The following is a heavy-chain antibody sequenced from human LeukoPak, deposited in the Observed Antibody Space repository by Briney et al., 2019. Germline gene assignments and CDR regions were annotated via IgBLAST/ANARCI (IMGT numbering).Heavy chain of an antibody. CDR2: IYHSGST. D-gene: IGHD6-6*01. V-gene: IGHV4-30-2*01. CDR3: ARERHSSSPDNDY. Sequence: PSETLSLTCTVSGGSISSGGNYWSWIRQPPGKGLEWIGYIYHSGSTYYNPSLKSRVTISVDRSKNQFSLKLSSVTAADTAVYYCARERHSSSPDNDYWGQGTLVTVSS. CDR1: GGSISSGGNY. J-gene: IGHJ4*02.